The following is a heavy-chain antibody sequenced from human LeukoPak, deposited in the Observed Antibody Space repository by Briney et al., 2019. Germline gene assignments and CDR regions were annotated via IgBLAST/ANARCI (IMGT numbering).Heavy chain of an antibody. Sequence: GGSLRLSCAASGFTFSSYSMNWVRQAPGKGLEWVSSISSSSSYICYADSVKGRFTISRDNAKNSLYLQMNSLRAEDTAVYYCAREHCSSTSCYSYWYFDLWGRGTLVTVSS. CDR3: AREHCSSTSCYSYWYFDL. D-gene: IGHD2-2*01. CDR2: ISSSSSYI. V-gene: IGHV3-21*01. CDR1: GFTFSSYS. J-gene: IGHJ2*01.